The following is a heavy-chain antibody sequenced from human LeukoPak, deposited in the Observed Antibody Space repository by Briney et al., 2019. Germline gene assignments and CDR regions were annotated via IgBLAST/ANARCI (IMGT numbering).Heavy chain of an antibody. J-gene: IGHJ3*02. V-gene: IGHV3-23*01. CDR3: AKVLIRSPGLDTFDI. Sequence: GGSLRLSCAASGFAFSNHVMSWVRQAPGKGLEWVSEITGSGDRTNYADSLKGRFTISRDNSKSTLYLQMNSLRAEDTAVYYCAKVLIRSPGLDTFDIWGQGPTVTVSS. CDR1: GFAFSNHV. CDR2: ITGSGDRT. D-gene: IGHD3-10*01.